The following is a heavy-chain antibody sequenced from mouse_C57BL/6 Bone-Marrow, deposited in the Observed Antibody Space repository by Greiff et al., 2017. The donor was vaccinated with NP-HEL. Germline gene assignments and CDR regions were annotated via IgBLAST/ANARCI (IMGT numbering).Heavy chain of an antibody. V-gene: IGHV14-3*01. CDR1: GFNIKNTY. Sequence: VQLKESVAELVRPGASVKLSCTASGFNIKNTYMHWVKQRPEQGLEWIGRIDPANGNTKYAPKFPGKATITADTSSNTAYQQLSSLTSEDTAIYYCALFYDYDYFDYWGQGTTLTVTS. CDR2: IDPANGNT. CDR3: ALFYDYDYFDY. J-gene: IGHJ2*01. D-gene: IGHD2-4*01.